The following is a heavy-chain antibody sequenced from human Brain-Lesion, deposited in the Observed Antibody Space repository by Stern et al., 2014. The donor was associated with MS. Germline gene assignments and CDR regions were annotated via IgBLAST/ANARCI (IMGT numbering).Heavy chain of an antibody. CDR1: GGTFGTYP. CDR2: IIPIFGSP. CDR3: AKDGPALVTNWFDP. J-gene: IGHJ5*02. D-gene: IGHD5-18*01. V-gene: IGHV1-69*06. Sequence: VQLEESGPEVKKPGSSVQVSCKASGGTFGTYPITWLRHPPGQGLEWMVRIIPIFGSPNYAQKFQGRVTITADRSTTTVYMKLSSLKSDDAAVYYCAKDGPALVTNWFDPWGRGTLVTVSS.